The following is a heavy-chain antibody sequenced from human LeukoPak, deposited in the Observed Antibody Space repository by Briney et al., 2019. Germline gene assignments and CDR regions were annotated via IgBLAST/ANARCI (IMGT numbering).Heavy chain of an antibody. D-gene: IGHD3-16*02. J-gene: IGHJ4*02. CDR2: IKQDGSEK. V-gene: IGHV3-7*01. CDR3: ASLLYDYVWGSYPEDY. Sequence: GGSLRLSCAASGFTFSSYWMSWVRQAPGKGLEWVANIKQDGSEKYYVDSVKGRFTISRDNAKNSLYLQMNSLRAEDTAVYYCASLLYDYVWGSYPEDYWGQGTLATVSS. CDR1: GFTFSSYW.